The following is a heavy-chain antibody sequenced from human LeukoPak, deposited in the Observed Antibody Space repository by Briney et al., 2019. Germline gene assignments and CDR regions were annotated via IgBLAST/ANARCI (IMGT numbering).Heavy chain of an antibody. Sequence: PSETLSLTCTVSGGSISSGGYYWSWIRQHPGKGLEWIGYIYYSGSTYYNPSLKSRVTISVDTSKNQFSLKLSSVTAADTAVYYCARDGVWITMVRGVPNWYFDLWGRGTLVTVSS. CDR2: IYYSGST. V-gene: IGHV4-31*03. D-gene: IGHD3-10*01. CDR3: ARDGVWITMVRGVPNWYFDL. CDR1: GGSISSGGYY. J-gene: IGHJ2*01.